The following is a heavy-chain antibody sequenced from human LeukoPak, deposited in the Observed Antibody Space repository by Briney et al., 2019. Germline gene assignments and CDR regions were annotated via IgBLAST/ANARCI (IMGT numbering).Heavy chain of an antibody. D-gene: IGHD6-13*01. CDR3: ARGGSGSSWYDY. V-gene: IGHV1-8*01. CDR2: MNPNSGNT. J-gene: IGHJ4*02. CDR1: GYTFISYG. Sequence: GASVKVSCKASGYTFISYGINWVRQATGQGLEWKGWMNPNSGNTGSAQKFQGRVTMTRNTSISTTYMELSSLRSEDTAVYYCARGGSGSSWYDYWGQGTLVTVSS.